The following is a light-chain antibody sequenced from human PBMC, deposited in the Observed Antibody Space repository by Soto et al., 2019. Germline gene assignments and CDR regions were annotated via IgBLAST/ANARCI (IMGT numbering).Light chain of an antibody. CDR3: QQANSFPLT. V-gene: IGKV1-39*01. CDR1: QSISSY. CDR2: AAS. J-gene: IGKJ4*02. Sequence: DIQMTQSPSSLSASVGDRVTLTCRASQSISSYLNWYQQKPGKAPKLLIYAASSLQSGVPSRFSGSGSGTDFTLTISSLQPEDFATYYCQQANSFPLTFGGGTKVDI.